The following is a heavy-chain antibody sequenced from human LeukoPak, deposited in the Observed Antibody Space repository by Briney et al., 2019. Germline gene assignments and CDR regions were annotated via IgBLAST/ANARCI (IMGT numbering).Heavy chain of an antibody. CDR2: INPNSGGT. CDR3: AKLDMDYGDYGSKDRLDP. V-gene: IGHV1-2*02. J-gene: IGHJ5*02. D-gene: IGHD4-17*01. Sequence: ASVKVSCKASGYTFTGYYMHWVRQAPGQGLEWMGWINPNSGGTNYAQKFQGRVTMTRDTSISTAYMELSRLRSDDTAVYYCAKLDMDYGDYGSKDRLDPWGQGTLVTVSS. CDR1: GYTFTGYY.